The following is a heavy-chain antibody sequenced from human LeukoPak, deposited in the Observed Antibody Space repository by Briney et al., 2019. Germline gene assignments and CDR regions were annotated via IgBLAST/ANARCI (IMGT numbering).Heavy chain of an antibody. D-gene: IGHD3-3*01. CDR3: ARAPFGVVTPFDY. CDR2: IYYSGST. V-gene: IGHV4-59*01. CDR1: GGSISSYY. Sequence: PSETLSLTCTVSGGSISSYYWSWIRQPPGKGLEWIGYIYYSGSTNYNPSLKSRVTISVDTSKNQFSLKPSSVTAADTAVYYCARAPFGVVTPFDYWGQGTLVTVSS. J-gene: IGHJ4*02.